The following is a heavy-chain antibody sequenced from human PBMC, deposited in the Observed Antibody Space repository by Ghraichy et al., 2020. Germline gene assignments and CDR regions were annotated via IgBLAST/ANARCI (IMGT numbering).Heavy chain of an antibody. Sequence: SETLSLTCTVSGGSISSSNYYWAWIRQPPGKGLDWIGTIYYSGSTYYNPSLKSRVTISVDTSKNQFSLKLSSVTAADTAVYYCARHLYCSSTSCYAGGYYFDYWGQGTLVTVSS. J-gene: IGHJ4*02. CDR1: GGSISSSNYY. CDR3: ARHLYCSSTSCYAGGYYFDY. V-gene: IGHV4-39*01. D-gene: IGHD2-2*01. CDR2: IYYSGST.